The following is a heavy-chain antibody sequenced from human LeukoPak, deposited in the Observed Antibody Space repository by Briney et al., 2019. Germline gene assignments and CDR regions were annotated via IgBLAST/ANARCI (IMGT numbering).Heavy chain of an antibody. J-gene: IGHJ4*02. D-gene: IGHD6-13*01. Sequence: ASVKVSCKASGYTFTSYYMHWVRQAPGQGLEWMGIINPSGGSTSYAQKFQGRVTMTRDTSTSTVYMELSSLRSEDTAVYYCARAVLGDTVAAAGGVCFDYWGQGTLVTVSS. V-gene: IGHV1-46*03. CDR1: GYTFTSYY. CDR3: ARAVLGDTVAAAGGVCFDY. CDR2: INPSGGST.